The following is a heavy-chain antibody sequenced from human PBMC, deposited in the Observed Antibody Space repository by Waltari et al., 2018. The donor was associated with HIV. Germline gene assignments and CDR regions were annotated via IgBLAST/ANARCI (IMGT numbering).Heavy chain of an antibody. J-gene: IGHJ4*02. CDR1: GYSFTTYW. CDR2: IYPGDSDT. CDR3: ARLGGAALLHDSSGYFDY. V-gene: IGHV5-51*03. D-gene: IGHD3-22*01. Sequence: EVQLVQSGAEVKKPGQSLKISCKGSGYSFTTYWIGWVRQMSGKGLEWMGVIYPGDSDTRYSPSFQGQVTISADKSISTAYLQWSSLKASDTAMYYCARLGGAALLHDSSGYFDYWGQGTLVTVSS.